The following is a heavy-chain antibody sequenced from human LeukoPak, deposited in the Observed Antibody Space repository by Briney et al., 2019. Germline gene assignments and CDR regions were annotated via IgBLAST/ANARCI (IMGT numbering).Heavy chain of an antibody. CDR1: GFTISNSY. J-gene: IGHJ4*02. V-gene: IGHV3-11*01. CDR3: AGGVQGAGPFDY. Sequence: GGTLRLSCAASGFTISNSYMSWIRQAPGKGLEWISYISNSGTMIYYRDSVKGRFTVSRDNAQNSLYLQMNSPRAEDTALYYCAGGVQGAGPFDYWGQGSLVTVSS. D-gene: IGHD3-16*01. CDR2: ISNSGTMI.